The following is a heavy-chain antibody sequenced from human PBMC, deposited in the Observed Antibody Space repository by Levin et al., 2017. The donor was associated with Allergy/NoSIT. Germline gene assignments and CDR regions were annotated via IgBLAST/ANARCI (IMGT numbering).Heavy chain of an antibody. J-gene: IGHJ5*02. Sequence: GGSLRLSCAASGFTVSSNYMSWVRQAPGKGLEWVSVIYSGGSTYYADSVKGRFTISRDNSKNTLYLQMNSLRAEDTAVYYCAREDPPRSWFDPWGQGTLVTVSS. V-gene: IGHV3-53*01. CDR1: GFTVSSNY. CDR3: AREDPPRSWFDP. CDR2: IYSGGST.